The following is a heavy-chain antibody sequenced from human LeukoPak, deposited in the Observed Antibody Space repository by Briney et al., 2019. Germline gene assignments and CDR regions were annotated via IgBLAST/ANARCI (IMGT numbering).Heavy chain of an antibody. CDR1: GFTFSSYC. D-gene: IGHD1-1*01. CDR2: IKQDGSEK. CDR3: AKDEEGTTDY. V-gene: IGHV3-7*01. Sequence: GGSLRLSCAASGFTFSSYCMSWVRQAPGKGLEWVANIKQDGSEKYYVDSVKGRFTISRDNAKNSLYLQMNSLRAEDTAVYYCAKDEEGTTDYWGQGTLVTVSS. J-gene: IGHJ4*02.